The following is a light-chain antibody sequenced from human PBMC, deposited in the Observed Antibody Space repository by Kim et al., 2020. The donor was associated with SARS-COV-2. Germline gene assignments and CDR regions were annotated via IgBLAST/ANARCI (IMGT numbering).Light chain of an antibody. Sequence: KTVTISCPRSSGSIASNYVQWYQQRPGSAPTTVIYEDNQRPSGVPDRFSGSIDSSSNSASLTISGLKTEDEADYYCQSYDSSNQVVFGGGTQLTVL. V-gene: IGLV6-57*03. J-gene: IGLJ2*01. CDR3: QSYDSSNQVV. CDR2: EDN. CDR1: SGSIASNY.